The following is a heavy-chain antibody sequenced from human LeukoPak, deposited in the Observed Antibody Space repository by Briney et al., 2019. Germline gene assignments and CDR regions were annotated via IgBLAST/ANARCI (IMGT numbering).Heavy chain of an antibody. CDR1: GGSISSYY. CDR2: IYTSGST. CDR3: AREGLGYCSNTSCPYYYYCYMDV. V-gene: IGHV4-4*07. Sequence: SETLSLTCTVSGGSISSYYWSWIRQPAGKGLEWIGRIYTSGSTNYNPSLKSRVTMSVDTSKNQFSLKLSSVTAADTAVYYCAREGLGYCSNTSCPYYYYCYMDVWGKGTTVTVSS. D-gene: IGHD2-2*01. J-gene: IGHJ6*03.